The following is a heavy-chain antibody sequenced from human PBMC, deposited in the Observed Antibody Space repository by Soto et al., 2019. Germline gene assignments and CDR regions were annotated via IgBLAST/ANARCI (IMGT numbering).Heavy chain of an antibody. CDR3: ARDIYSGSYFGY. Sequence: SVKVSCKASGGTFSSYAISWVRQAPGQGLEWMGGIIPIFGTANYAQKFQGRVTITADESTSTAYMELSSLRSEDTAVYYCARDIYSGSYFGYWGQGTLVTVPQ. CDR1: GGTFSSYA. J-gene: IGHJ4*02. CDR2: IIPIFGTA. D-gene: IGHD1-26*01. V-gene: IGHV1-69*13.